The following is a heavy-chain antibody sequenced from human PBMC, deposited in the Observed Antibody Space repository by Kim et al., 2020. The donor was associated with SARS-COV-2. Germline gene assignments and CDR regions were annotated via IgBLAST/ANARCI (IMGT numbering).Heavy chain of an antibody. J-gene: IGHJ4*02. Sequence: SETLSLTCAVYGGSFSGYYWSWIRQPPGKGLEWIWEINHSGSTNYNPSLKSRVTISVDTSKNQFSLKLSSVTAADTAVYYCARGTAVAGLYYFDYWGQGTLVTVSS. V-gene: IGHV4-34*01. CDR2: INHSGST. CDR1: GGSFSGYY. CDR3: ARGTAVAGLYYFDY. D-gene: IGHD6-19*01.